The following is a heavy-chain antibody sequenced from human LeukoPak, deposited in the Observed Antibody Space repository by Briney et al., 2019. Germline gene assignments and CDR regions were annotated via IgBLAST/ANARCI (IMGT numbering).Heavy chain of an antibody. CDR3: AGAATAYQTPQH. Sequence: SETLSLTCAVYGGSLNGHYWSWIRQSPGKGLEWIGEGSDIGGTKFNPSLKSRVSISADTSKNQFSLKLNSVTAADTAVYYCAGAATAYQTPQHWGQGTLVTVSS. J-gene: IGHJ1*01. CDR2: GSDIGGT. D-gene: IGHD6-13*01. CDR1: GGSLNGHY. V-gene: IGHV4-34*01.